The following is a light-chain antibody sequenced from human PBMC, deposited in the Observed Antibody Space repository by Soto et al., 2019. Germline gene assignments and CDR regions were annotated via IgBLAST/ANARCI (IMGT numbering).Light chain of an antibody. Sequence: EIVLTQSPGTLSLSPCERATLSCRTSQSVSNNYLAWYQQKPGQAPRLLIYGASNRATGIPDGFSGSGSGTDFTLTISRLEPEDFAVYYCQQYGSSPITFGQGIRLEIK. V-gene: IGKV3-20*01. CDR3: QQYGSSPIT. J-gene: IGKJ5*01. CDR1: QSVSNNY. CDR2: GAS.